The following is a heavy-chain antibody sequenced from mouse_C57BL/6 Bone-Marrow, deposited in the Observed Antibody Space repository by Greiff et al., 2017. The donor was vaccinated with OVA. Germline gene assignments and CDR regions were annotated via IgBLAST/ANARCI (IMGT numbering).Heavy chain of an antibody. V-gene: IGHV1-7*01. J-gene: IGHJ3*01. CDR1: GYTFTSYW. D-gene: IGHD1-1*01. CDR2: INPSSGYT. CDR3: ANYYGSRSWFAY. Sequence: VQVVESGAELVKPGASVKLSCKASGYTFTSYWMHWVQQRPGQGLEWIGYINPSSGYTKYKQKLKDKATLTADKSSSTAYMQLSSLTYEDSAVYYCANYYGSRSWFAYWGQGTLVTVSA.